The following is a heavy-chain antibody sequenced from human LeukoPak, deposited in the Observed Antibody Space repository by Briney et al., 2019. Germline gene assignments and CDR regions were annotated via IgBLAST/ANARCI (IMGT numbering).Heavy chain of an antibody. V-gene: IGHV3-30*04. CDR2: ISYDGSNK. J-gene: IGHJ3*02. CDR1: GFTFSSYA. CDR3: ARAMLRYYYDSSGYPDAFDI. D-gene: IGHD3-22*01. Sequence: GGSLRLSCAASGFTFSSYAMHWVRQAPGKGLEWVAVISYDGSNKYYADSVKGRFTISRDNSKNTLYLQMNSLRAEETAVYYCARAMLRYYYDSSGYPDAFDIWGQGTMVTVSS.